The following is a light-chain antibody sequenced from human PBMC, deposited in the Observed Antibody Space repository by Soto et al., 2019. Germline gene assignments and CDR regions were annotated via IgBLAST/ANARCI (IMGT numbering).Light chain of an antibody. V-gene: IGKV1-33*01. J-gene: IGKJ4*01. Sequence: DVQLTQSPSTLPASVGDRVAITCQATQNIFNYLNWFQQRPGKAPQLLISDASHLEPGVPSRFSGKRSGTDFTLIINDLQPEDFATYFCQQYEDLPLTFGGGTRVEV. CDR3: QQYEDLPLT. CDR1: QNIFNY. CDR2: DAS.